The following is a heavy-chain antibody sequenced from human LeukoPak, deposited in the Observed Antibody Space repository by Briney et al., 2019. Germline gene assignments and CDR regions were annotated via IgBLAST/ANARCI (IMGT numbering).Heavy chain of an antibody. Sequence: SETLSLTCTVSDGSISSYYWSWIRQPPGKGLEWSGYIYYSGSTNYNPSLKSRVTISVDTSKNQFSLKLSSVTAADTAVYYCARVGSFFDPLRGNNWFDPWGQGTLVTVSS. V-gene: IGHV4-59*01. D-gene: IGHD3/OR15-3a*01. CDR1: DGSISSYY. CDR2: IYYSGST. J-gene: IGHJ5*02. CDR3: ARVGSFFDPLRGNNWFDP.